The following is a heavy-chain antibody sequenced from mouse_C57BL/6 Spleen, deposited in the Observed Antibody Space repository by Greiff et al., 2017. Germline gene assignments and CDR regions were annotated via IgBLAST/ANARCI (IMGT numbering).Heavy chain of an antibody. Sequence: EVQLVESGPGMVKPSQSLSLTCTFTGYSLTSGYDWHWLRHFPGNKLDWLGYISYSGSTNYNPSPKSRISITHDTSKNHFFLKFNSVTTEDTATYDGARSPYYGSPYFEYWGQGTTLTVSS. CDR3: ARSPYYGSPYFEY. V-gene: IGHV3-1*01. CDR1: GYSLTSGYD. D-gene: IGHD1-1*01. CDR2: ISYSGST. J-gene: IGHJ2*01.